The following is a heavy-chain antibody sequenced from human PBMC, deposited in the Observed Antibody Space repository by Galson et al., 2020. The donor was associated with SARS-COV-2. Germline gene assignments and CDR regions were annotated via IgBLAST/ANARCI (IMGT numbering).Heavy chain of an antibody. CDR3: AQGRLPSCNGASCYPLDN. CDR2: ITGPGFHT. CDR1: GFTFTSHS. D-gene: IGHD2-2*01. J-gene: IGHJ4*02. Sequence: GGSLRLSCAASGFTFTSHSMVWVRQIPGKGLEWVSAITGPGFHTYHADSVEGRFITSRDNSQNRVFLQMNSLRAEDTGIYYCAQGRLPSCNGASCYPLDNWGQGTLVTVSS. V-gene: IGHV3-23*01.